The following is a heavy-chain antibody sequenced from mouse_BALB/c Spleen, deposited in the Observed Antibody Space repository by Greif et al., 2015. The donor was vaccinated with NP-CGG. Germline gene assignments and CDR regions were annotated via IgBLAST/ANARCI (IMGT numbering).Heavy chain of an antibody. Sequence: EVQLVESGPELVKPGASVRISCKTSGYTFTEYTLHWVKQSHGKSLEWIGGINPNNGGTIYNQKFKDKATLTEDRSSSTANMELRSLTSEDSAVYYCVRKRYGNWYFDVWDAGTTVTVSS. CDR3: VRKRYGNWYFDV. D-gene: IGHD2-1*01. CDR2: INPNNGGT. J-gene: IGHJ1*01. V-gene: IGHV1-18*01. CDR1: GYTFTEYT.